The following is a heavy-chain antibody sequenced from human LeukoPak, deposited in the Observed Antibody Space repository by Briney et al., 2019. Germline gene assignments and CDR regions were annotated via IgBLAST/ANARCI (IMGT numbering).Heavy chain of an antibody. CDR2: INHSGST. D-gene: IGHD3-22*01. CDR1: GGSFSGYY. J-gene: IGHJ4*02. Sequence: PSETLSLTCAVYGGSFSGYYWSWLRQPPGKGLEWIGEINHSGSTNYNPSLKSRVTISVDTSKNQFSLKLSSVTAADTAVYYCARGRAWYYYDSSGYYFDYWGQGTLVTVSS. CDR3: ARGRAWYYYDSSGYYFDY. V-gene: IGHV4-34*01.